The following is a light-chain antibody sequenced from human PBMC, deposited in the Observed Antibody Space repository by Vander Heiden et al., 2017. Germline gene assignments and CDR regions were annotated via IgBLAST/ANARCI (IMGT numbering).Light chain of an antibody. Sequence: DIVMTQSPDSLAVSLGERATIHCKSSQNILYSFNNKNYLAWYQQRPGQPPQLLIYWASTRESGVPDRIGGGGSGTDFTLTITSLQAEEVAVYYCQQYFSSPYAFGQGTKLEMK. CDR3: QQYFSSPYA. CDR2: WAS. J-gene: IGKJ2*01. V-gene: IGKV4-1*01. CDR1: QNILYSFNNKNY.